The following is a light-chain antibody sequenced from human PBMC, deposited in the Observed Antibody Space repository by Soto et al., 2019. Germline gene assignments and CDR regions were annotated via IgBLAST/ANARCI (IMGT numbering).Light chain of an antibody. V-gene: IGLV2-11*01. J-gene: IGLJ2*01. CDR2: DVS. CDR1: SSDVGGYDF. Sequence: QSVLTQPRSVSGSPGQSVTISCTGTSSDVGGYDFVSWYQQHLGKAPKLMISDVSKRPSGVPDRFSGSKSGNTASLTISGLQAEDEADYYCCSYAGDLALFGGGTKLTVL. CDR3: CSYAGDLAL.